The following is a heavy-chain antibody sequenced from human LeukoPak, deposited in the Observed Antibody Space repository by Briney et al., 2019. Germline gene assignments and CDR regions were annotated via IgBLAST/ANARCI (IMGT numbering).Heavy chain of an antibody. V-gene: IGHV3-23*01. J-gene: IGHJ5*02. D-gene: IGHD4-17*01. CDR3: AKTYGDYGYNWFDP. CDR2: LSGNAGRP. CDR1: GFTFISYA. Sequence: GGSLRLSCAASGFTFISYAMSWVRQAPGKGLEWVSSLSGNAGRPYYADSVKGRFTISRDNSKNTLYLQMNSLRAEDTAVYYCAKTYGDYGYNWFDPWGQGTLVTVSS.